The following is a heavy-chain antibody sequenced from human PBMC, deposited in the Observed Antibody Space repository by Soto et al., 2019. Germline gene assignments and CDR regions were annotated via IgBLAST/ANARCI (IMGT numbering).Heavy chain of an antibody. CDR3: ARRLYYDSSGFEGGGMDV. CDR2: IYNSGCT. D-gene: IGHD3-22*01. V-gene: IGHV4-39*01. J-gene: IGHJ6*02. Sequence: PSDTLSLTCTVSGGSITSSSYYWCWIRQPPGKGLEWIGSIYNSGCTYYNPPLKSRFTLSVDTSKNQFSLKLSSVTAADTAVYYCARRLYYDSSGFEGGGMDVWGQGTTVS. CDR1: GGSITSSSYY.